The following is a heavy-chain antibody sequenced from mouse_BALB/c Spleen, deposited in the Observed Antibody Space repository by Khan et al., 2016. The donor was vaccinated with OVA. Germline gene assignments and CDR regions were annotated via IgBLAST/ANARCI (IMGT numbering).Heavy chain of an antibody. Sequence: VQLKESGPGLVKPSQSLSLTCTVTGYSIPSGYGWNWIRQFPGNKLEWMGYISYSGSTNYNPSLKSRISITRDTSKNQFFLQLNSVKTEDTATYYCSRTARIKYWGQGTTLTVAS. D-gene: IGHD1-2*01. CDR3: SRTARIKY. J-gene: IGHJ2*01. CDR2: ISYSGST. V-gene: IGHV3-1*02. CDR1: GYSIPSGYG.